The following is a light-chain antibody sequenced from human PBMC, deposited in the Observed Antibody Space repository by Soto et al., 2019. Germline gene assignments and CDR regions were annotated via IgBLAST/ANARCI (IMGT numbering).Light chain of an antibody. CDR1: QSISYW. CDR3: QQYNSYWT. CDR2: DAS. Sequence: DIQMTQSPSTLSASVGDRVTITCRASQSISYWLAWYQQKPGRAPKLLIYDASSLETGVPSKFSGSGSGTEFNLTISSLQPDDFATYYCQQYNSYWTFGHGTKVEIK. V-gene: IGKV1-5*01. J-gene: IGKJ1*01.